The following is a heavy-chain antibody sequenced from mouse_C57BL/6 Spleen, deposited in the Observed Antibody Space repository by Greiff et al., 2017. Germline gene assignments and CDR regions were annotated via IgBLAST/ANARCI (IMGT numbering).Heavy chain of an antibody. J-gene: IGHJ4*01. V-gene: IGHV5-12*01. CDR1: GFTFSDYY. CDR3: ARLFTAMDY. Sequence: EVHLVESGGGLVQPGGSLKLSCAASGFTFSDYYMYWVRQTPEKRLEWVAYISNGGGSTYYPDTVKGRFTISRDNAKNTLYLQMSRLKSEDTAMYYCARLFTAMDYWGQGTSVTVSS. CDR2: ISNGGGST.